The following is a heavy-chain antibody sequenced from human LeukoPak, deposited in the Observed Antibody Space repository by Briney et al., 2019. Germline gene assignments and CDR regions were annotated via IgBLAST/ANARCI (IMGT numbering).Heavy chain of an antibody. CDR2: ISGYNGNT. CDR1: GYTFASYA. V-gene: IGHV1-18*01. Sequence: ASVKVSCKASGYTFASYAITWVRQAPGQGLEWMGWISGYNGNTNYAQKFQGRVTMTTDTSTSTAYMELRSLRSDDTAVYYCARQIVVVPKNWFDPWGQGTLVTVSS. CDR3: ARQIVVVPKNWFDP. D-gene: IGHD2-2*01. J-gene: IGHJ5*02.